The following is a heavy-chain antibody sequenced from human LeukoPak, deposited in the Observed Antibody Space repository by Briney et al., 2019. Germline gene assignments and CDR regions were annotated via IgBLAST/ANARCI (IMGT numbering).Heavy chain of an antibody. CDR2: ISSSSTI. CDR1: GFTFSSYS. CDR3: ARDVVAATANYFDY. Sequence: GGSLRLSCAASGFTFSSYSMNWVRQAPGKGLEWVSYISSSSTIYYADSVKGRFTISRDNAKNSLYLQMNSLRAEDTAVYYCARDVVAATANYFDYWGQGTLVTVSS. V-gene: IGHV3-48*01. J-gene: IGHJ4*02. D-gene: IGHD2-15*01.